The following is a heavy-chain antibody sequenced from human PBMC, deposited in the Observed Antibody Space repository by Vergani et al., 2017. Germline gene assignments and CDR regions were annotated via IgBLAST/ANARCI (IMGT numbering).Heavy chain of an antibody. CDR1: GFTFSNSA. CDR2: ISGHGDRT. J-gene: IGHJ5*02. V-gene: IGHV3-23*01. CDR3: ARDQGSKWSLGNNWFGP. Sequence: EVHLLESGGGQVEAGGSLRLSCVASGFTFSNSAMSWVRQTSGKGLEWVSAISGHGDRTYYADSVKGRFTISRDNSKNTLYLQMNSLRADDTAVYYCARDQGSKWSLGNNWFGPWGQGTLVTVSS. D-gene: IGHD1-26*01.